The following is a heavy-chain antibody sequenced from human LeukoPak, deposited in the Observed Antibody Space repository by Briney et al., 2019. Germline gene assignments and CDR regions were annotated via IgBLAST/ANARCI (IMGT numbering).Heavy chain of an antibody. Sequence: SETLSLTCTVSGVSISRYYWSWIRQPPGKGLEWIGYIYYSGSNNYNPFLKSRVTISVSTTNNQFALKLSSVTAADTAVYYCGAGECSITSGSYFDYWGQGTLVTVSS. D-gene: IGHD2-2*01. J-gene: IGHJ4*02. CDR1: GVSISRYY. CDR2: IYYSGSN. V-gene: IGHV4-59*12. CDR3: GAGECSITSGSYFDY.